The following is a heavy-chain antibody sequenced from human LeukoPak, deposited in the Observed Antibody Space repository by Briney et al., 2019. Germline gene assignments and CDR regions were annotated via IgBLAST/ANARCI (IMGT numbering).Heavy chain of an antibody. CDR2: IYYSGST. J-gene: IGHJ4*02. V-gene: IGHV4-39*07. Sequence: PSETLSLTCTVSGGSISSSSYYWGWIRQPPGKGLEWIGSIYYSGSTYYNPSLKSRVTISVDTSKNQFSLKLSSVTAADTAVYFCARSYSSSSLLPGFDYWGQGTLVTVSS. D-gene: IGHD6-6*01. CDR1: GGSISSSSYY. CDR3: ARSYSSSSLLPGFDY.